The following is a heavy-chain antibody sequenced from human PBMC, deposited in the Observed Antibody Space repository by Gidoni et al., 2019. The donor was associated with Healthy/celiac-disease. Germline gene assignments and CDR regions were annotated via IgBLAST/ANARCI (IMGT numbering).Heavy chain of an antibody. CDR2: ISYDGSNK. D-gene: IGHD3-16*01. CDR1: GFTFSSCG. V-gene: IGHV3-30*03. CDR3: ASSPRGTGVGV. Sequence: HVQLLESGVGVVQPGRCLRLPCAASGFTFSSCGMHWVLQAQGKGLEWVAVISYDGSNKDYADVGKGRFTISRDNSKNTLYLQMNSLRAEDTAVYYCASSPRGTGVGVWGQGTTVTVAS. J-gene: IGHJ6*02.